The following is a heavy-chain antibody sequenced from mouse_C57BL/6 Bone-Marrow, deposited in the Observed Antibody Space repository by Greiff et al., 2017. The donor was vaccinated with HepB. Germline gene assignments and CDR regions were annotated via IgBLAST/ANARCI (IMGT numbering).Heavy chain of an antibody. CDR3: NYGSSLFAY. CDR1: GYAFSSSW. D-gene: IGHD1-1*01. V-gene: IGHV1-82*01. CDR2: IYPGDGDT. J-gene: IGHJ3*01. Sequence: VQLQQSGPELVKPGASVKISCKASGYAFSSSWMNWVKQRPGKGLEWIGRIYPGDGDTNYNGKFKGKATLTADKSSSTAYMQLSSLTSEDSAVYCCNYGSSLFAYWGQGTLVTVSA.